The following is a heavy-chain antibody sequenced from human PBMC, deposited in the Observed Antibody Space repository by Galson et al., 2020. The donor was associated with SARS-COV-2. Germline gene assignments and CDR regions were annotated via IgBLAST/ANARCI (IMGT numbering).Heavy chain of an antibody. CDR1: GFTFSTYA. CDR3: ARGDGYGFPFDY. J-gene: IGHJ4*02. D-gene: IGHD5-18*01. V-gene: IGHV3-30*16. Sequence: GGSLRLSCAASGFTFSTYAMHWVRHAPGNGLEWMAIISFDGAKKYYADSVKGRFTISRDNSKNALYRQMNSLRAEDTAVCYCARGDGYGFPFDYWVQGALFTVSS. CDR2: ISFDGAKK.